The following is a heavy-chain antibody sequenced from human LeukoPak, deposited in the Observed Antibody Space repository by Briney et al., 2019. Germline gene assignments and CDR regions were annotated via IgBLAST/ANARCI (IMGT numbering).Heavy chain of an antibody. V-gene: IGHV1-2*02. CDR2: INPNSGGT. CDR3: ARDRGIAARPYYYGMDV. CDR1: GYTFTGYY. Sequence: GASVKVSCKASGYTFTGYYMHWVRQAPGQGLEWMGWINPNSGGTNYAQKFQGRITMTRDTSISTAYMELSSLRSEDTAVYYCARDRGIAARPYYYGMDVWGQGTTVTVSS. D-gene: IGHD6-6*01. J-gene: IGHJ6*02.